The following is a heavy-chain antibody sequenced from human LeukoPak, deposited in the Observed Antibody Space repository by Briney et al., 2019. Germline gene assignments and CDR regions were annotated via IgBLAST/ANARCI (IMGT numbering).Heavy chain of an antibody. D-gene: IGHD6-6*01. V-gene: IGHV5-51*01. J-gene: IGHJ4*02. CDR3: AKLKQLANGFDY. CDR2: IYPGDSDT. CDR1: GYYFASYW. Sequence: GESLKISCKGFGYYFASYWIGWVRQMPGKGLEWMGIIYPGDSDTRYSPSFQGQVTISADKSIGTAYLQWSSLKASDTAMYYCAKLKQLANGFDYWGQGTLVTVSS.